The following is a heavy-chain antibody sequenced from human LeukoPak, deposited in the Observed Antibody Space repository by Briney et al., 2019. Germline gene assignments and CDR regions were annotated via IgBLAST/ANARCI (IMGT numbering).Heavy chain of an antibody. D-gene: IGHD2-15*01. J-gene: IGHJ4*02. Sequence: SETLSLTCAVSGGSISSSDWWSWVRQPPGRGLEWIGSIYYSGSTYYNPSLKSRVTISVDTSKNQFSLKLSSVTAADTAVYYCASFIGGGSYFDYWGQGTLVTVSS. CDR3: ASFIGGGSYFDY. V-gene: IGHV4-4*02. CDR2: IYYSGST. CDR1: GGSISSSDW.